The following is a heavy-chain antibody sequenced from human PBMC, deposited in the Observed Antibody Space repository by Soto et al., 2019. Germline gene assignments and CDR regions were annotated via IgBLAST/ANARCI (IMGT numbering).Heavy chain of an antibody. CDR2: ISYDGSNK. CDR3: ARESRYCSGGSCYSVLSSRDGMDV. Sequence: GGSLRLSCAASGFTFSSYAMHWVRQAPGKGLEWVAVISYDGSNKYYADSVKGRFTISRDNSKNTLYLQMNSLRAEDTAVYYCARESRYCSGGSCYSVLSSRDGMDVWGQGTTVTVSS. J-gene: IGHJ6*02. V-gene: IGHV3-30-3*01. D-gene: IGHD2-15*01. CDR1: GFTFSSYA.